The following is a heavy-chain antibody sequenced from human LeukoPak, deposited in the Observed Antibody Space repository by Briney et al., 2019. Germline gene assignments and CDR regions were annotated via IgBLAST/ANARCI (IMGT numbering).Heavy chain of an antibody. V-gene: IGHV4-34*01. CDR1: GGSFSGYY. D-gene: IGHD3-22*01. CDR2: INHSGST. CDR3: ASSRPMIVGWAIRGYYFDY. Sequence: SETLSLTCAVYGGSFSGYYWSWIRQPPGKGLEWIGEINHSGSTNYNPSLKSRVTISVDTSKNQFSLKLSSVTAADTAVYYCASSRPMIVGWAIRGYYFDYWGQGTLVTVSS. J-gene: IGHJ4*02.